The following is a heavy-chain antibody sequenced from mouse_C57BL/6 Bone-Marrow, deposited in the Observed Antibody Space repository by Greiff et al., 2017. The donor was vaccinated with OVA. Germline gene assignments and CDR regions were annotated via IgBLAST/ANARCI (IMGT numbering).Heavy chain of an antibody. CDR3: AMRGIYYGYDWYFDV. Sequence: EVQLMESGGGLVKPGGSLKLSCAASGFTFSDYGMHWVRQAPEKGLEWVAYISSGSSTTYYADTVKGRFTISRDNATNTLFLQMTSLRSEDTAMYYCAMRGIYYGYDWYFDVWGTGTTVTVSS. CDR1: GFTFSDYG. V-gene: IGHV5-17*01. J-gene: IGHJ1*03. D-gene: IGHD2-2*01. CDR2: ISSGSSTT.